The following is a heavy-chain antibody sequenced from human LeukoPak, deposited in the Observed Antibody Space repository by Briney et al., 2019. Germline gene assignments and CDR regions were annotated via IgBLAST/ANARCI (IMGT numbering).Heavy chain of an antibody. CDR2: IVSSSGST. D-gene: IGHD5-12*01. CDR3: AKGAYDYVELGYFDY. Sequence: GGSLRLSCAVSGITFSNYAMSWVHQAPGKGLEWVSLIVSSSGSTFYADSVKGRFTISRDNSKNTLYLQMNSLRAEDTAVYYCAKGAYDYVELGYFDYWGQGTLVTVSS. CDR1: GITFSNYA. J-gene: IGHJ4*02. V-gene: IGHV3-23*01.